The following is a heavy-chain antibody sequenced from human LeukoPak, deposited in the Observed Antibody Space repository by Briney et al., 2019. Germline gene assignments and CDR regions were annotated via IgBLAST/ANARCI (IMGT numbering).Heavy chain of an antibody. J-gene: IGHJ5*02. D-gene: IGHD5-12*01. CDR1: GFTVSSNY. CDR2: IYSGGST. Sequence: GGSLRLSCAASGFTVSSNYMSWVRQAPGKGLEWVSVIYSGGSTYYADSVKGRFTISRDNAKNSLYLQMNSLRAEDTAVYYCARLGIVATGDNWFDPWGQGTLVTVSS. CDR3: ARLGIVATGDNWFDP. V-gene: IGHV3-53*01.